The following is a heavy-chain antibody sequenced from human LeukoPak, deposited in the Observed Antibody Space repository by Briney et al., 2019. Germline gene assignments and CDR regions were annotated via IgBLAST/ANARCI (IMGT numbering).Heavy chain of an antibody. CDR2: IRSEAYGGTA. CDR1: GFTFPDYA. D-gene: IGHD2-15*01. V-gene: IGHV3-49*04. CDR3: TRAVCCSGGACSFAR. Sequence: GGSLRLSCTTYGFTFPDYAMTWVRQAPGKGLESVGFIRSEAYGGTAEYAASVKDRFTISRHDSKSIAYLQMNSLKTEDTAVYYCTRAVCCSGGACSFARWGEGTLVTVSS. J-gene: IGHJ5*02.